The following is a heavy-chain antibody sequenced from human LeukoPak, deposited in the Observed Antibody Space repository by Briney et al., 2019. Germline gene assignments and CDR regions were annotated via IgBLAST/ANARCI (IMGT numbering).Heavy chain of an antibody. Sequence: PSETLSLTCTVSGGSISSYYWSWIRQAAGKGLEWIGRIYTSGSTNYNPSLKSRVTMSVDTSKNQFSLKLSSVTAADTAVYYCARDRNTAMVMGRYDSSGLDYWGQGTLVTVSS. CDR1: GGSISSYY. V-gene: IGHV4-4*07. J-gene: IGHJ4*02. D-gene: IGHD3-22*01. CDR3: ARDRNTAMVMGRYDSSGLDY. CDR2: IYTSGST.